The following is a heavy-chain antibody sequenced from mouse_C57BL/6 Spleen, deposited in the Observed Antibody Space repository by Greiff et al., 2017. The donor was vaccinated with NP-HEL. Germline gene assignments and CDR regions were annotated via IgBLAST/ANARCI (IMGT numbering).Heavy chain of an antibody. V-gene: IGHV1-69*01. CDR1: GYTFTSYW. D-gene: IGHD1-1*01. Sequence: VQLQQPGAELVMPGASVKLSCKASGYTFTSYWMHWVKQRPGQGLEWIGEIDPSDSYTNYNQKFKGKSTLTVDKSSSTAYMQLSSLTSEDSAVYYCARKTTSRFFYAMDYWGQGTSVTVSS. CDR2: IDPSDSYT. CDR3: ARKTTSRFFYAMDY. J-gene: IGHJ4*01.